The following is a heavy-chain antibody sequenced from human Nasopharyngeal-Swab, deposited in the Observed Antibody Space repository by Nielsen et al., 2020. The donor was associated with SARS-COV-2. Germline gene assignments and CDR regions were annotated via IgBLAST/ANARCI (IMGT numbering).Heavy chain of an antibody. D-gene: IGHD2-21*02. J-gene: IGHJ4*02. Sequence: GESLKISCAASGFTFSSHGMNWVCQAPGKGLEWVGIISYDGSYIKYADSVKGRFTISRDNSKNTLYLQMDSLRPEDTAVYFCAKQGDPDYWGQGTLVTVSS. V-gene: IGHV3-30*18. CDR3: AKQGDPDY. CDR1: GFTFSSHG. CDR2: ISYDGSYI.